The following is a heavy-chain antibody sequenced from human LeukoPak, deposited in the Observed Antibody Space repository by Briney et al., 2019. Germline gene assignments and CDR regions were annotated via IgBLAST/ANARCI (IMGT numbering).Heavy chain of an antibody. CDR3: ARIKGYSSSPFDH. D-gene: IGHD6-6*01. J-gene: IGHJ4*02. CDR2: ISTTSTYT. V-gene: IGHV3-11*06. CDR1: GFPLTDYY. Sequence: GGSLRPSCAASGFPLTDYYMTCIRQPPGKALEWLSYISTTSTYTNYADSVNGRFTISRDNANNSLSLQMDSLRAEDTAVYYCARIKGYSSSPFDHWGQGILVTVSS.